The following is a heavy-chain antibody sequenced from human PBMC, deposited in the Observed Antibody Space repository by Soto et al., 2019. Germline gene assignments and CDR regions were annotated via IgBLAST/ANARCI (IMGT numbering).Heavy chain of an antibody. V-gene: IGHV1-69*01. CDR1: GGTFSSYA. J-gene: IGHJ5*02. D-gene: IGHD1-1*01. Sequence: QVQLVQSGAEVKKPGSSVKVSCKASGGTFSSYAISWVRQAPGQGLEWRGGIIPIFGTANYAQKFQGRVTITADESTSTAYMELSSLRSEDTAVYYCVLYPNWNLNWFDPWGQGTLVTVSS. CDR2: IIPIFGTA. CDR3: VLYPNWNLNWFDP.